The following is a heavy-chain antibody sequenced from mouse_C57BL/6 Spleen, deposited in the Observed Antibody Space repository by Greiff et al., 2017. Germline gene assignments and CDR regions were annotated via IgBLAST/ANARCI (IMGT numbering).Heavy chain of an antibody. J-gene: IGHJ4*01. V-gene: IGHV2-5*01. D-gene: IGHD2-10*02. Sequence: VQLQQSGPGLVQPSPSLSISCTASGFSFTSYGVHWVRQTPGKGLEWLGVIWSGGSTAYNAAYVSRLGNTKDNSKSKVFFKMNSLQADDTAIYYCAKKEVYYYAMDYWGQGTSVTVSS. CDR2: IWSGGST. CDR1: GFSFTSYG. CDR3: AKKEVYYYAMDY.